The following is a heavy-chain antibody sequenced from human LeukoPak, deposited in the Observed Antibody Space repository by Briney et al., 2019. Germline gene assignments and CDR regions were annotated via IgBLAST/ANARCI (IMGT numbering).Heavy chain of an antibody. CDR2: ISSSSSYI. J-gene: IGHJ4*02. CDR1: GFTFSSYS. Sequence: GWSLRLSCAASGFTFSSYSMNWVRQAPGKGLEWVSSISSSSSYIYYADSVKGRFTISRDNAKNSLYLQMNSLRAEDTAVYYCARDPEGGSYYPDYWGQGTLVTVSS. CDR3: ARDPEGGSYYPDY. V-gene: IGHV3-21*01. D-gene: IGHD1-26*01.